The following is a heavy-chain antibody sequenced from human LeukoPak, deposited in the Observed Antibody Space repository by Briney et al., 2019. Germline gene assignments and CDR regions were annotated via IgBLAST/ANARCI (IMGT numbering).Heavy chain of an antibody. CDR3: ARALGYDYVWGSYRDSLGY. J-gene: IGHJ4*02. CDR1: GYTFTSYY. V-gene: IGHV1-46*01. CDR2: INPSGGST. Sequence: ASVKVSCKASGYTFTSYYMHWVRQAPGQGLEWMGIINPSGGSTSYAQKFQGRVTMTRDMSTSTVYMELSSLRSEDTAVYYCARALGYDYVWGSYRDSLGYWGQGTLVTVSS. D-gene: IGHD3-16*02.